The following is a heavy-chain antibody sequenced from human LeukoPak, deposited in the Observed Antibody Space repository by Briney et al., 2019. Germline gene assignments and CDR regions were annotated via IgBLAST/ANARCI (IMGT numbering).Heavy chain of an antibody. V-gene: IGHV1-18*01. D-gene: IGHD3-9*01. Sequence: ASVKVSCKASGYTFTSYGISWVRQAPGQGLEWMGWISAYNGNTNYARKLQGRVTMTTDTSTSTAYMELRSLRSDDTAVYYCARAFKYYDILTGARYYYYGMDVWGQGATVTVSS. CDR2: ISAYNGNT. CDR3: ARAFKYYDILTGARYYYYGMDV. CDR1: GYTFTSYG. J-gene: IGHJ6*02.